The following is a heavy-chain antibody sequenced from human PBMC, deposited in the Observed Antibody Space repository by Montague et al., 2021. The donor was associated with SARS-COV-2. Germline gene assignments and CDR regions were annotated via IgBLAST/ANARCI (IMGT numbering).Heavy chain of an antibody. V-gene: IGHV4-4*02. CDR3: ARDATMVSHSYFDY. Sequence: SETLSLTRAASGGSISSSNWCSWVRPPPGKGLEWIGEIYHSGSTDYNPSLKSRVTISVDKSKNQFSLRLSSVTAADTAVYYCARDATMVSHSYFDYWGQGTLVTVSS. D-gene: IGHD4/OR15-4a*01. CDR2: IYHSGST. J-gene: IGHJ4*02. CDR1: GGSISSSNW.